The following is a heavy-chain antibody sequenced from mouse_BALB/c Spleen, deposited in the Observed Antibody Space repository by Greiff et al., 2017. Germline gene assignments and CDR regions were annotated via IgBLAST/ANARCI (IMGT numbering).Heavy chain of an antibody. CDR3: VKGGYFDY. Sequence: DVKLVESGGGLVQPKGSLKLSCAASGFTFNTYAMNWVRQAPGKGLEWVARIRSKSNNYATYYADSVKDRFTISRDDSQSMLYLQMNNLKTEDTAMYYCVKGGYFDYWGQGTTLTVSS. V-gene: IGHV10-1*02. CDR2: IRSKSNNYAT. J-gene: IGHJ2*01. CDR1: GFTFNTYA.